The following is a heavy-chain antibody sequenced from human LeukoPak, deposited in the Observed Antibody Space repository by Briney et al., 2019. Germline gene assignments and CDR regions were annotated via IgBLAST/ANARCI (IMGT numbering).Heavy chain of an antibody. CDR3: ATYRQVLLPFES. D-gene: IGHD2-8*02. Sequence: AGSLRLSCAASGFTFSTFAMIWVRQPPGKGLEWVSSIFPSGGEIHYADSVRGRFTISRDNSKSTLSLQMNSLRAEDTAIYYCATYRQVLLPFESWGQGTLVTVSS. CDR1: GFTFSTFA. V-gene: IGHV3-23*01. CDR2: IFPSGGEI. J-gene: IGHJ4*02.